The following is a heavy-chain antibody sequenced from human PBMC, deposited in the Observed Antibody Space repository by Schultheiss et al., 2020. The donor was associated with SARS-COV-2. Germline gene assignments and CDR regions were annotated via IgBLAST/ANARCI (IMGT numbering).Heavy chain of an antibody. Sequence: GGSLRLSCAASGFTFSNAWMNWVRQAPGKGLEWVGRIKSKTDGGTTDYAAPVKGRFTISRDDSKNTLYLQMNSLKTEDTAVYYCTTSYYDSSGYYYHDYWGQGTLVTVSS. CDR2: IKSKTDGGTT. V-gene: IGHV3-15*07. CDR1: GFTFSNAW. CDR3: TTSYYDSSGYYYHDY. J-gene: IGHJ4*02. D-gene: IGHD3-22*01.